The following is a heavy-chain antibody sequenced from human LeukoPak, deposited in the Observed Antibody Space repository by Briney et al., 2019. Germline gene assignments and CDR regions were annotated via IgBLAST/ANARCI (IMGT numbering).Heavy chain of an antibody. V-gene: IGHV3-30*02. J-gene: IGHJ4*02. D-gene: IGHD3-3*01. CDR3: ARDFRFLDDY. Sequence: GGSLRLSCAASGFTFSSYGMHWVRQAPGKGLEWVAFIRYDGSNKYYADSVKGRFTISRDNSKNTLYLQMNSLRAEDTAVYYCARDFRFLDDYWGQGTLVTVSS. CDR2: IRYDGSNK. CDR1: GFTFSSYG.